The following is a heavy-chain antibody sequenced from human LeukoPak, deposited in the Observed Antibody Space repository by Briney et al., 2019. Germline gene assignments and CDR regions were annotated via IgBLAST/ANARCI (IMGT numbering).Heavy chain of an antibody. V-gene: IGHV3-48*03. CDR3: ARYGSGWHYFDY. D-gene: IGHD6-25*01. Sequence: GLEWVSYIKSNSDIIEYADSVKGRSTISRDDAKNSLDLQMNSLRAEDTAVYYCARYGSGWHYFDYWGQGTPVTVSS. J-gene: IGHJ4*02. CDR2: IKSNSDII.